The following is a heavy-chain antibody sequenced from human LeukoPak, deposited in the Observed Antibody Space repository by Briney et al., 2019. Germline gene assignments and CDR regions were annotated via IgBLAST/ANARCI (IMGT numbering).Heavy chain of an antibody. J-gene: IGHJ4*02. Sequence: GGSLRLSCAASGFSFSSYAMHWIRQAPGKGLEWVAALSYDGSNKYYADSVRGRFTISRDNSKNTLYLQMNSLRAEDTAVYFCARDLSGSFSFDYWGQGALVTVSS. CDR1: GFSFSSYA. D-gene: IGHD1-26*01. V-gene: IGHV3-30*04. CDR2: LSYDGSNK. CDR3: ARDLSGSFSFDY.